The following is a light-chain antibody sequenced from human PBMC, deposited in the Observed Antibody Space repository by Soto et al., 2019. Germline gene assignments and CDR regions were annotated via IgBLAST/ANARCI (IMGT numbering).Light chain of an antibody. Sequence: QSVLTQPPSASGTPGQRVTISCSGSSSNIGSNTVNWYQQLPGTAPKLLIYSNNQRPSGVPDRFSGSKSGTPASLAISGLQSEDEADYYCAAWDDSLNGYVFGTGTKVTLL. V-gene: IGLV1-44*01. CDR3: AAWDDSLNGYV. CDR2: SNN. CDR1: SSNIGSNT. J-gene: IGLJ1*01.